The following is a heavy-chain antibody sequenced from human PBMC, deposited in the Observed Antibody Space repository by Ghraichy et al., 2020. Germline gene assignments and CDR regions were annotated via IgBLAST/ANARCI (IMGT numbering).Heavy chain of an antibody. Sequence: GGSLRLSCAASGLTFSNAWMSWVRQAPGKGLEWVGRIKSKTDGGTADYAAPVKGRFIISRDDSKNTLYLQMNSLKTEDTAVYYCTKRLIYSFDYWGQGTLVTVSS. CDR1: GLTFSNAW. V-gene: IGHV3-15*05. CDR2: IKSKTDGGTA. D-gene: IGHD3-16*01. CDR3: TKRLIYSFDY. J-gene: IGHJ4*02.